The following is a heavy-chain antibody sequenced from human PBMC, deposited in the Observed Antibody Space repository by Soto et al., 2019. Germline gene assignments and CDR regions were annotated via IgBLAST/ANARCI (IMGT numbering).Heavy chain of an antibody. CDR3: ARSSTSANYFDY. Sequence: QVQLQESGSGLVKPSQTLSLTCTVSGGSISSGGYYWSWIRQHPGKGLEWIGYIYYSGSTYYNPPLKSRVTISVDTSKNQFSLKLSSVTAADTAVYYCARSSTSANYFDYWGQGTLVTVSS. CDR1: GGSISSGGYY. V-gene: IGHV4-31*03. J-gene: IGHJ4*02. CDR2: IYYSGST. D-gene: IGHD2-2*01.